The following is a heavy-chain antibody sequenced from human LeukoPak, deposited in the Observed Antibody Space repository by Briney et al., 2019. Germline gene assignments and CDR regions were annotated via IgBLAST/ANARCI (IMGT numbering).Heavy chain of an antibody. CDR1: GYSFTSFW. CDR3: ARQSAAAQYTNWFDP. Sequence: GESLKISCKGSGYSFTSFWICWVRQMPGKGLEWMGIIYPADSATRYSPSFQGQVTISADKSTSTAYLQWSSLKASDIAMYYCARQSAAAQYTNWFDPWGQGTLVTVSS. CDR2: IYPADSAT. D-gene: IGHD2-2*01. J-gene: IGHJ5*02. V-gene: IGHV5-51*01.